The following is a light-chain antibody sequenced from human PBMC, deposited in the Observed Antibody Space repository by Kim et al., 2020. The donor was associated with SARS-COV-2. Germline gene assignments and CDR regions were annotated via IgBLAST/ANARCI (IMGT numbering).Light chain of an antibody. V-gene: IGKV3-20*01. J-gene: IGKJ4*01. Sequence: SPGDSASLSCRASHSVSSSYLAWYQQKPGQAPRLLIYGASSRATGIPDRFSGSGSRTDFTLTISRLEPEDVAVYYCQQYGSSPLTFGGGTKVEIK. CDR1: HSVSSSY. CDR2: GAS. CDR3: QQYGSSPLT.